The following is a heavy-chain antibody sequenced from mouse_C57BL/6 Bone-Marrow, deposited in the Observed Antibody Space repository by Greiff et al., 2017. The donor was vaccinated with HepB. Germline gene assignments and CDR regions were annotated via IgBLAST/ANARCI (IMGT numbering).Heavy chain of an antibody. V-gene: IGHV1-53*01. CDR2: INPSNGGT. J-gene: IGHJ3*01. D-gene: IGHD2-3*01. CDR3: ARRGGGYWAWFAY. Sequence: QVQLQQPGTELVKPGASVKLSCKASGYTFTSYWMHWVKQRPGQGLEWIGNINPSNGGTNYNEKFKSKATLTVDKSSSTAYMQLSSLTSEDSAVDDFARRGGGYWAWFAYWGQGTLVTVSA. CDR1: GYTFTSYW.